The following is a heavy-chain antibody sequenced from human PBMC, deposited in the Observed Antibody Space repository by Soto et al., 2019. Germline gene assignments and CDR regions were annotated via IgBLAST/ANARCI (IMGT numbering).Heavy chain of an antibody. J-gene: IGHJ3*02. V-gene: IGHV4-31*03. D-gene: IGHD3-3*02. CDR2: IYYSGFT. CDR3: ARVLGNDAFDI. Sequence: SETLSLTCTVSGGSLTSGVYYWSWIRQHPGKGLEWIGYIYYSGFTYYNPSLKSRVTISVDTSKNQFSLKLSSVTAADMAVYYCARVLGNDAFDIWGQGTMVTVS. CDR1: GGSLTSGVYY.